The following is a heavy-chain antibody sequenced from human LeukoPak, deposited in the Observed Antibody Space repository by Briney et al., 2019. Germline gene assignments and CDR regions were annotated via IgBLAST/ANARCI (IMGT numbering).Heavy chain of an antibody. J-gene: IGHJ6*03. D-gene: IGHD3-3*01. CDR3: ARGIRFLTRTGYYYMDV. CDR2: ISSSSSYL. V-gene: IGHV3-21*01. Sequence: GGSLRLSCAASGFTFSSYSMNWVRQAPGKGLEWVSSISSSSSYLSYAESVKGRFTISKYNAKNALYRQMNSLRDEDTAVYYCARGIRFLTRTGYYYMDVWGKGTTVTVSS. CDR1: GFTFSSYS.